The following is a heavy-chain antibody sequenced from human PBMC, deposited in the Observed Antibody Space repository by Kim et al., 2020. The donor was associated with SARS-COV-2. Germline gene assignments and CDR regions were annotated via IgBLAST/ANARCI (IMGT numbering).Heavy chain of an antibody. V-gene: IGHV3-30*18. Sequence: GGSLRLSCAASGFTFSSYGMHWVRQAPGKGLEWVAVISYDGSNKYYADSVKGRFTISRDNSKNTLYLQMNSLRAEDTAVYYCANALMDTIFGVEFKYWGQGTLVTVSS. CDR2: ISYDGSNK. J-gene: IGHJ4*02. CDR1: GFTFSSYG. CDR3: ANALMDTIFGVEFKY. D-gene: IGHD3-3*01.